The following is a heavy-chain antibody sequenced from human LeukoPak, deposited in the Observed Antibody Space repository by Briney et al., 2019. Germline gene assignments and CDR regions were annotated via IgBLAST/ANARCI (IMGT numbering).Heavy chain of an antibody. V-gene: IGHV3-21*01. CDR1: GFTFSSYS. Sequence: PGSSLRLSCAASGFTFSSYSMNWVRQAPGKGLEWVSSISSGSDYIYYADSVRGRFTISRDNAKNSLYLQMSSLRAEDAAVYYCANRSGAFDYWGQGTLVTLSS. CDR3: ANRSGAFDY. J-gene: IGHJ4*02. CDR2: ISSGSDYI. D-gene: IGHD3-10*01.